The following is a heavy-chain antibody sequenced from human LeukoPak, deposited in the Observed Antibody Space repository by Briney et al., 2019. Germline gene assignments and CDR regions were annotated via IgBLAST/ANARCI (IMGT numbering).Heavy chain of an antibody. CDR3: ARETHLYDAFDI. CDR2: IYYSGST. Sequence: SETLSLTCTVSGGSVSSGSYYWSWIRQPPGKGLEWIGYIYYSGSTNYNPSLKSRVTISVDTSKNQFSLKVSSVTAADTAVYYCARETHLYDAFDIWGQGTMVTVSS. V-gene: IGHV4-61*01. CDR1: GGSVSSGSYY. J-gene: IGHJ3*02.